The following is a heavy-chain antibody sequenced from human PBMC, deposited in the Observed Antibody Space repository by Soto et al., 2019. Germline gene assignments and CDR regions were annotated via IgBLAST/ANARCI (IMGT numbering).Heavy chain of an antibody. CDR3: ARYDYGSGNDYNIDY. Sequence: QVQLQESGPGLVKPSGTLSLTCAVSGASISSSNWWSWVRQAPGKGLEWIGEIHHGGSTNYNPSLESPGTISVDKSKNPFSLKVSSVTAADTAVYYCARYDYGSGNDYNIDYWGQGTLVTVSS. J-gene: IGHJ4*02. V-gene: IGHV4-4*02. CDR1: GASISSSNW. D-gene: IGHD3-10*01. CDR2: IHHGGST.